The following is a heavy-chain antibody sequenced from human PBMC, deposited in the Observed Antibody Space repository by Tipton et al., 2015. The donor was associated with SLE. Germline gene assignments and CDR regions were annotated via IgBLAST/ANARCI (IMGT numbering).Heavy chain of an antibody. CDR2: IYPGDSDT. Sequence: VQLVQSGAEVKKPGESLKISCKGSGYSFTNYWIAWVRQMPGKGLEWMGVIYPGDSDTRYSPSFQGQVTISADKSISTAYLQWSSLKASATAMYYCARSTEGDYGDYPPPVDYWGQGTLVTVSS. D-gene: IGHD4-17*01. J-gene: IGHJ4*02. CDR3: ARSTEGDYGDYPPPVDY. CDR1: GYSFTNYW. V-gene: IGHV5-51*01.